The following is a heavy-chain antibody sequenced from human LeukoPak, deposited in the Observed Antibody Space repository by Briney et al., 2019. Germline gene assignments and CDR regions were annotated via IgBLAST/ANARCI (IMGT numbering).Heavy chain of an antibody. CDR2: IYTCGST. CDR1: GGSISSYY. CDR3: AREGQWLEFDY. D-gene: IGHD6-19*01. Sequence: SETLSLPCTVSGGSISSYYWSWIRQPAGKGLVWIGRIYTCGSTNYNPSLKRRVTMSVDTSKNQYSLKLSSVTAADTAVYYCAREGQWLEFDYWGQGTLVTVSS. J-gene: IGHJ4*02. V-gene: IGHV4-4*07.